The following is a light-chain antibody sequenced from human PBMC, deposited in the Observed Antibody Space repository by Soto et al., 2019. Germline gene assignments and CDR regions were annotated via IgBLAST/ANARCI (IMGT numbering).Light chain of an antibody. CDR2: DAS. V-gene: IGKV3-11*01. CDR3: QPLGNWIT. J-gene: IGKJ5*01. CDR1: QSVSSY. Sequence: EIVLTQSPATLSLSPGERATLSCRASQSVSSYLAWYQQKPGQAPRLLIYDASNRATGIPARFSASGSGTEFTLTISSLEPEDSAVSYCQPLGNWITFGPGKRLEIK.